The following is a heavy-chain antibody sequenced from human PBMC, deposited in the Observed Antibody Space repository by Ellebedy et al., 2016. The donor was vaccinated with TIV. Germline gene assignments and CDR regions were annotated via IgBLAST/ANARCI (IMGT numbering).Heavy chain of an antibody. CDR2: IIPIFGTA. J-gene: IGHJ4*02. CDR1: GGTFSSYA. Sequence: SVKVSXXASGGTFSSYAISWVRQAPGQGLEWMGGIIPIFGTANYAQKFQGRVTITADESTSTAYMELSSLRSEDTAVYYCARGNRDGDSGLWGQGTLVTVSS. V-gene: IGHV1-69*13. CDR3: ARGNRDGDSGL. D-gene: IGHD4-17*01.